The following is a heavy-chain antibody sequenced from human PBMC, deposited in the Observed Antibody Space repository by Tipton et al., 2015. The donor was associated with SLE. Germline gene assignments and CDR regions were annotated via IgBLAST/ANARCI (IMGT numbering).Heavy chain of an antibody. CDR3: ARESLGRPRVSAFDI. D-gene: IGHD3-16*01. J-gene: IGHJ3*02. CDR2: INHSGST. CDR1: RGSFNGYH. V-gene: IGHV4-34*01. Sequence: TLSLTCTIYRGSFNGYHWSWIRQPPGKGLEWIGEINHSGSTNYNPSLKSRVTTSVDTSKNQFSLRLSSMTAADTAVYYCARESLGRPRVSAFDIWGQGAVVTVSS.